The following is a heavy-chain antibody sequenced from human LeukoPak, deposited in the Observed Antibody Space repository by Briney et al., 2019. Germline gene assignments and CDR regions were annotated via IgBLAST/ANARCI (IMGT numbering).Heavy chain of an antibody. CDR1: GGSISSYC. CDR3: ARDGGKGWLWFDY. V-gene: IGHV4-59*13. CDR2: IYFSGST. D-gene: IGHD3-9*01. Sequence: SETLSLTCTVSGGSISSYCWSWIRQPPGEGLEYIGYIYFSGSTKYNPSLKSRVTISVDTSKNQFSLKLSSVTAADTAVYYCARDGGKGWLWFDYWGQGTLVTVSS. J-gene: IGHJ4*02.